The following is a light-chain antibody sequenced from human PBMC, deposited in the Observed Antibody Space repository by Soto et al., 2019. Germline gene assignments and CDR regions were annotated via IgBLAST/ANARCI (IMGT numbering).Light chain of an antibody. Sequence: DIQMTQSPSSLSASVGDRVTITCQASQDISNYLNWYQQKPGKAPKLLIYDASNLETGVPSRFXXSXXXXXXTFTISSLQPEDIATYYCQQYDNLPRTFGPGTKVDIK. V-gene: IGKV1-33*01. J-gene: IGKJ3*01. CDR3: QQYDNLPRT. CDR1: QDISNY. CDR2: DAS.